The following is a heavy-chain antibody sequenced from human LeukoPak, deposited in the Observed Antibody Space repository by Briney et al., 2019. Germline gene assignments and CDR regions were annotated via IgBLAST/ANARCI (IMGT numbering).Heavy chain of an antibody. CDR2: ISGDGGST. CDR3: SKERHGENCFDP. V-gene: IGHV3-43*02. CDR1: GFTFNDYD. J-gene: IGHJ5*02. D-gene: IGHD4-17*01. Sequence: GGSLRLSCAASGFTFNDYDMNWVRQAPGKGLEWVSLISGDGGSTYYADSVKGRFTSYRDNSKNSLYLKMNRLRDEDTALYYCSKERHGENCFDPWGQGTLVTVSS.